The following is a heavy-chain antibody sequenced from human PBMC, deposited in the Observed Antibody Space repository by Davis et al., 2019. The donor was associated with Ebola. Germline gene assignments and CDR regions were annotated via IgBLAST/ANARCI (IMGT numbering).Heavy chain of an antibody. D-gene: IGHD5-18*01. J-gene: IGHJ6*02. CDR2: ISSNGGST. V-gene: IGHV3-64*04. Sequence: GESLKISCSASGFTFSSYAMHWVRQAPGKGLEYVSAISSNGGSTYYADSVKGRFTISRDNSKNSLYLQMNSLRDEDTAVYYCAKDLKIQLFDYYYYGMDVWGHGTTVTVSS. CDR1: GFTFSSYA. CDR3: AKDLKIQLFDYYYYGMDV.